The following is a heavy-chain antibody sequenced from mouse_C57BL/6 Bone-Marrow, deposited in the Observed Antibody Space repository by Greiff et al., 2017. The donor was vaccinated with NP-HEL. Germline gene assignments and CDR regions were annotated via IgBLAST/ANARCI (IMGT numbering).Heavy chain of an antibody. Sequence: QVQLQQSGAELVMPGASVKLSCKASGYTFTSYWMHWVKQRPGQGLEWIGEIDPSDSYTNYNQKFKGKSTLTVDKSSSTAYMQLSSLTSEDSAVYYCARKGWLPHFDYWGQGTTLTVSS. CDR3: ARKGWLPHFDY. V-gene: IGHV1-69*01. CDR2: IDPSDSYT. CDR1: GYTFTSYW. J-gene: IGHJ2*01. D-gene: IGHD2-3*01.